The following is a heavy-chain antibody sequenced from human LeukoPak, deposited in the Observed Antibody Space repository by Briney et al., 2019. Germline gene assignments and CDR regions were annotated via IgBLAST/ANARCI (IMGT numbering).Heavy chain of an antibody. CDR3: AKDLAISIAAGYYYYMDV. CDR1: GFTFSSYA. J-gene: IGHJ6*03. V-gene: IGHV3-23*01. D-gene: IGHD6-25*01. Sequence: GGSLRLSCAASGFTFSSYAMSWVRQAPGKGLEWVSAISGSGGSTYYADSVKGRFTISRDNSKSTLYLQMNSLRAEDTAVYYCAKDLAISIAAGYYYYMDVWGKGTTVTVSS. CDR2: ISGSGGST.